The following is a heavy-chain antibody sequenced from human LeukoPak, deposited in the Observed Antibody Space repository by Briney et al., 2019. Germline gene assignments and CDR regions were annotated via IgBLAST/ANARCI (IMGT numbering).Heavy chain of an antibody. CDR3: AKDIQGYCSSTSCPPEDV. V-gene: IGHV3-43*02. D-gene: IGHD2-2*01. J-gene: IGHJ6*04. Sequence: PGGSLRLSXAASGFTFDDYAMHWVRQAPGKGLEWVSLISGDGGSTYYADSVKGRFTISRDNSKNSLYLQMNSLGTEDTALYYCAKDIQGYCSSTSCPPEDVWGKGTTVTVSS. CDR2: ISGDGGST. CDR1: GFTFDDYA.